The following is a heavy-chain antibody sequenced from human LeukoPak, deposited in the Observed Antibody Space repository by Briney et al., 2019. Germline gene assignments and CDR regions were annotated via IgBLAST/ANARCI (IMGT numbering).Heavy chain of an antibody. D-gene: IGHD6-13*01. V-gene: IGHV1-69*06. CDR3: ARDYSSSWYFDP. CDR1: GGTFSSYA. CDR2: IIPIFGTA. Sequence: ASVKVSCKASGGTFSSYAISWVRQAPGQGLEWMGGIIPIFGTANYAQKFQGRVTITADKSTSTAYMEPSSLRSEDTAVYYCARDYSSSWYFDPWGQEPWSPSPQ. J-gene: IGHJ4*01.